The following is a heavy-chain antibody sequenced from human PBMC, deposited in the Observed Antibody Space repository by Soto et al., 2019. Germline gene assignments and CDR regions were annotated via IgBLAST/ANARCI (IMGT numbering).Heavy chain of an antibody. V-gene: IGHV1-8*01. CDR1: GFTFTSYD. Sequence: ASVKVSCKTSGFTFTSYDINWVRQATGQGLEWMGWVNPNSGNTDYAQKFQGRVTMTRNTSITTAYMELSSLRSEDTAVYYCARVPFVNFGDSVPFDYWGQGTPVTVSS. J-gene: IGHJ4*02. CDR2: VNPNSGNT. CDR3: ARVPFVNFGDSVPFDY. D-gene: IGHD4-17*01.